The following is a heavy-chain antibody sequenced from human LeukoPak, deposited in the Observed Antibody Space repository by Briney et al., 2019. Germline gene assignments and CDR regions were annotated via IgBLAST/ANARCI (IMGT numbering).Heavy chain of an antibody. CDR1: GGSFSGYY. D-gene: IGHD3-10*01. CDR3: ARDWDYGSGSKRNAFDI. V-gene: IGHV4-59*01. J-gene: IGHJ3*02. CDR2: IYCSGST. Sequence: SETLSLTCAVYGGSFSGYYWSWIRQPPGKGLEWIGYIYCSGSTNYNPSLKGRVTISVDTSKNQFSLKLSSVTAADTAVYYCARDWDYGSGSKRNAFDIWGQGTMVTVSS.